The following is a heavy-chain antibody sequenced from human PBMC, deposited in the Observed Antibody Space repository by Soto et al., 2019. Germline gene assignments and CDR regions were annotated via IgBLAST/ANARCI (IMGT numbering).Heavy chain of an antibody. J-gene: IGHJ6*03. CDR1: EFTFSRHG. Sequence: QVQLVESGGGLVQPGRSLRLSCAASEFTFSRHGMHWVRQAPGKGLQWVGVIWSDGSNEVYADSVKGRFIISRDNSKNTLYLQMNSLRAEDTAVYYCARERTFGDNKHNYLDVWGTGITVTVSS. V-gene: IGHV3-33*01. D-gene: IGHD3-10*01. CDR2: IWSDGSNE. CDR3: ARERTFGDNKHNYLDV.